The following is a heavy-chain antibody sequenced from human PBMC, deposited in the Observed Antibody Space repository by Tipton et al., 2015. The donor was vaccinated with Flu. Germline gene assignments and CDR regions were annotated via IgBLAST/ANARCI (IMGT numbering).Heavy chain of an antibody. V-gene: IGHV3-48*03. CDR3: ARGGAGRGCDTSAYPFDF. D-gene: IGHD3-22*01. CDR2: ISASSSTI. Sequence: SLRLSCAVSEFSFSRYEMNWVRQAPGKGLEWVSFISASSSTIYYSDSVKGRFTISRDNAKNSLFLQMNSLRAEDTAVYYCARGGAGRGCDTSAYPFDFWGQGTLVTVSS. J-gene: IGHJ4*02. CDR1: EFSFSRYE.